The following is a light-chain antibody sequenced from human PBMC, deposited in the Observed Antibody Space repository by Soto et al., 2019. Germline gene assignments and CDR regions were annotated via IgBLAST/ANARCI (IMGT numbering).Light chain of an antibody. Sequence: EILLTQSPATLSLSPGERATLSCRASQSIRSSLAWYQQKPGQAPKLLIYDASTWATGIPARFSGSGSGTEFTLTISNLEPEDFAVYYCQQRSSWPWTFGQGAKVEIK. CDR3: QQRSSWPWT. CDR2: DAS. J-gene: IGKJ1*01. CDR1: QSIRSS. V-gene: IGKV3-11*01.